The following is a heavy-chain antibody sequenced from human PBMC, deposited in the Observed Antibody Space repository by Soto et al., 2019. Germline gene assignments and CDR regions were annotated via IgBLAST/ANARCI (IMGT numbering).Heavy chain of an antibody. CDR2: ISAYNGNT. D-gene: IGHD2-15*01. CDR3: ARDQYCSGGSCYFNGFDY. V-gene: IGHV1-18*01. Sequence: GASVKVSCKASGFTFTSYGICWVRQSPGQGLEWMGWISAYNGNTNYAQKLQGRVTMTTDTSTSTAYMELRSLRSDDTAVYYCARDQYCSGGSCYFNGFDYWGQGTLVTVSS. J-gene: IGHJ4*02. CDR1: GFTFTSYG.